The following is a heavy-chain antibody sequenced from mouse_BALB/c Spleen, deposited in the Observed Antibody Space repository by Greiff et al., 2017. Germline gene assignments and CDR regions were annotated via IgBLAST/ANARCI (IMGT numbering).Heavy chain of an antibody. CDR3: ARRANYGTGYAMDY. V-gene: IGHV5-9-3*01. Sequence: VHLVESGGGLVKPGGSLKLSCAASGFTFSSYAMSWVRQTPEKRLEWVATISSGGSYTYYPDSVKGRFTISRDNAKNTLYLQMSSLRSEDTAMYYCARRANYGTGYAMDYWGQGTSVTVSS. D-gene: IGHD2-1*01. J-gene: IGHJ4*01. CDR1: GFTFSSYA. CDR2: ISSGGSYT.